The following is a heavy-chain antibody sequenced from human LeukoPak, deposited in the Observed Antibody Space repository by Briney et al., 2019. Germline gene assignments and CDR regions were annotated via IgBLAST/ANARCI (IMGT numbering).Heavy chain of an antibody. D-gene: IGHD3-16*01. Sequence: SETLSLTCTVSGGSINAYYWSWIRQSPGKGLEWIGYINYSGSTNYNPSLKSRVTISLDTSMNHFSLRLTSVTAADTAVYYCARVGRGDHTWGSYSFDYWGQGTLVTASS. CDR2: INYSGST. J-gene: IGHJ4*02. V-gene: IGHV4-59*01. CDR3: ARVGRGDHTWGSYSFDY. CDR1: GGSINAYY.